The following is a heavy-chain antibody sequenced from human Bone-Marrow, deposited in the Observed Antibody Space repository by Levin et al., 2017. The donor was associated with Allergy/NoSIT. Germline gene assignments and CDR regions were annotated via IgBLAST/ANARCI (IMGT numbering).Heavy chain of an antibody. V-gene: IGHV1-69*13. CDR3: ARDGPYGNGRGWVYWYFDL. CDR2: IIPIFGTA. J-gene: IGHJ2*01. D-gene: IGHD4-23*01. CDR1: GGTFSSYA. Sequence: SVKVSCKASGGTFSSYAISWVRQAPGQGLEWMGGIIPIFGTANYAQKFQGRVTITADESTSTAYMELSSLRSEDTAVYYCARDGPYGNGRGWVYWYFDLWGRGTLVTVSS.